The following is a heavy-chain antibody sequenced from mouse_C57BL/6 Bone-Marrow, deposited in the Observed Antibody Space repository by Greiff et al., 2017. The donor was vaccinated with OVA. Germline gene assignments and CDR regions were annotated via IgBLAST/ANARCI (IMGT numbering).Heavy chain of an antibody. CDR2: INSDGGST. V-gene: IGHV5-2*01. CDR3: ASTMVTTYDFDY. J-gene: IGHJ2*01. D-gene: IGHD2-1*01. CDR1: EYEFPSHD. Sequence: EVMLVESGGGLVQPGESLKLSCESNEYEFPSHDMSWVRKTPEKRLELVAAINSDGGSTYYPDTMERRFIISRDNTKKTLYLQMSSLRSEDTALYYCASTMVTTYDFDYWGQGTTLTVSS.